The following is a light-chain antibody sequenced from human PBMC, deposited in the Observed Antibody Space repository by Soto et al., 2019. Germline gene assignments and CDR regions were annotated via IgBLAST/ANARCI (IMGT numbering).Light chain of an antibody. J-gene: IGLJ2*01. V-gene: IGLV2-11*01. CDR2: DFT. CDR3: CSYAGSFVV. CDR1: SSDVGGHSF. Sequence: QSALTQPRSVSGSPGQSVAISCTGTSSDVGGHSFVSWYQHRPGKAPKLVIYDFTKRPSGVPDRLSGSKSGNTASLTISGLQAEDEGAYYCCSYAGSFVVFGGGTKLTVL.